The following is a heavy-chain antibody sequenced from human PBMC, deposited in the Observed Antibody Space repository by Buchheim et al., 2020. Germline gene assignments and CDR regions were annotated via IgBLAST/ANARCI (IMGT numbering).Heavy chain of an antibody. CDR1: GFTFSSYG. CDR3: AKDIPIFGVAATFFDY. Sequence: QVQLVESGGGVVQPGRSLRLSCAASGFTFSSYGMHWVRQAPGKGLEWVAVISYDGSNKYYADSVKGRFTISRDNSKNTLYLQMNSLRAEDTAVYYCAKDIPIFGVAATFFDYWGQGTL. J-gene: IGHJ4*02. CDR2: ISYDGSNK. V-gene: IGHV3-30*18. D-gene: IGHD3-3*01.